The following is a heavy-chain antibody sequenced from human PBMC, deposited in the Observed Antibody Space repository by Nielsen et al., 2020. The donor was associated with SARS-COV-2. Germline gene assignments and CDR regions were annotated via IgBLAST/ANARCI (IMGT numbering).Heavy chain of an antibody. J-gene: IGHJ6*02. Sequence: GSLRLSCTVSGGSISSSSYYWGWIRQPPGKGLEWIGSIYYSGSTYYNPSLKSRVTISVDTSKNQFSLKLSSVTAADTAVYYCARDHSSSWYYYYYGMDVWGQGTTVTVSS. CDR1: GGSISSSSYY. CDR2: IYYSGST. D-gene: IGHD6-13*01. V-gene: IGHV4-39*02. CDR3: ARDHSSSWYYYYYGMDV.